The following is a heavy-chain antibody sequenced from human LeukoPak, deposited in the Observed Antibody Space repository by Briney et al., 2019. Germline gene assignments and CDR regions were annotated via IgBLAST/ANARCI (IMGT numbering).Heavy chain of an antibody. CDR1: GGSSSDYY. D-gene: IGHD3-9*01. V-gene: IGHV4-34*01. Sequence: PSETLSLTCGVYGGSSSDYYWAWIRQTPGKGLEWIGEINHSGSTNYNPSLKSRVTISVDTSKNQFSLKLSSVTAADTAVYYCARLRTSLRYFRWGQGALVTVSS. J-gene: IGHJ4*02. CDR3: ARLRTSLRYFR. CDR2: INHSGST.